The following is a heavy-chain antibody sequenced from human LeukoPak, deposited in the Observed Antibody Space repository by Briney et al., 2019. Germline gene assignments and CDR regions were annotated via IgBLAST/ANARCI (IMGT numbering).Heavy chain of an antibody. J-gene: IGHJ4*02. CDR3: ARANYYGSGSYYPYYFDY. D-gene: IGHD3-10*01. V-gene: IGHV4-34*01. CDR1: GGSFSGYY. Sequence: SETLSLTCAVYGGSFSGYYWSWIRQPPGKGLEWIGEINHSGSTNYNPSLKSRVTISVDTSKNQFSLKLSSVTAADTAVYYCARANYYGSGSYYPYYFDYWGQGTLVTVSS. CDR2: INHSGST.